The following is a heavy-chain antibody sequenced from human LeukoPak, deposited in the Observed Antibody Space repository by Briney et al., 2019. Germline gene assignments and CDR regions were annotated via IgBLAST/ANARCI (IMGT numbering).Heavy chain of an antibody. V-gene: IGHV1-8*01. Sequence: ASVKVSCKASGYTFTSYDINWVRQATGQGLEWMGWMNPNSGNTGYAQEFQGRVTMTRNTSISTAYMELSSLRSEDTAVYYCARCKDYYYGMDVWGQGTTVTVSS. CDR2: MNPNSGNT. D-gene: IGHD2/OR15-2a*01. CDR1: GYTFTSYD. CDR3: ARCKDYYYGMDV. J-gene: IGHJ6*02.